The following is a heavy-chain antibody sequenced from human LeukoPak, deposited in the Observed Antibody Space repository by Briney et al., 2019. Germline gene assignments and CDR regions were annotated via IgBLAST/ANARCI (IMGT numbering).Heavy chain of an antibody. CDR1: GFTFSIYA. CDR2: ISGSGTST. J-gene: IGHJ4*02. Sequence: PGGSLRLSCAASGFTFSIYAMTWVRQAPGKGLDWVSSISGSGTSTYYADSVKGRFTISRDKSKNTLYLQMNSLRAEDTAVYYCAKGGDSSSWYEFDYWGQGTLVTVSS. V-gene: IGHV3-23*01. D-gene: IGHD6-13*01. CDR3: AKGGDSSSWYEFDY.